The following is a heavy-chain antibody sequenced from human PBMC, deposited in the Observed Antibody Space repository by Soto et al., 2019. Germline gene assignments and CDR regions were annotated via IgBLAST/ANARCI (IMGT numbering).Heavy chain of an antibody. CDR1: GYTFTSYG. D-gene: IGHD6-13*01. CDR2: ISAYNGNT. V-gene: IGHV1-18*01. CDR3: ARDQRMTNSSSWPRKFDP. Sequence: ASVKVSCKASGYTFTSYGISWVRQAPGQGLEWMGWISAYNGNTNYAQKLQGRVTMTTDTSTSTAYMELRSLRSDDTAVYYCARDQRMTNSSSWPRKFDPWGQGTLVTVSS. J-gene: IGHJ5*02.